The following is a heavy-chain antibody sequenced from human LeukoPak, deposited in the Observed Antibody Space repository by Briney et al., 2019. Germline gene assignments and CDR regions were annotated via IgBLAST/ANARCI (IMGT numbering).Heavy chain of an antibody. V-gene: IGHV3-7*01. CDR3: ARDRAYAFDM. CDR1: GFTFSSYA. CDR2: IKEDGSAK. Sequence: GGSLRLSCAASGFTFSSYAMSWVRQAPGKGLEWVASIKEDGSAKTYVDSVKGRFTISRDNAKNSLYLQMNSLRVEDTAVYYCARDRAYAFDMWGQGTMVTVSS. J-gene: IGHJ3*02.